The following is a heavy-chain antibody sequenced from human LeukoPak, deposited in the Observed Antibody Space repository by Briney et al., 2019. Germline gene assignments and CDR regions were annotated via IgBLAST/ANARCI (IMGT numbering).Heavy chain of an antibody. CDR2: INSDGSST. D-gene: IGHD4-23*01. J-gene: IGHJ5*02. V-gene: IGHV3-74*01. CDR1: GFTFSSYW. CDR3: YGGSGSDENWFDP. Sequence: GGSLRLSCAASGFTFSSYWMHWVRQAPGKGLVWVSRINSDGSSTSYADSVKGRFTISRDNAKNTLYLQMNSLRAEDTAGYDCYGGSGSDENWFDPWGQGTLVTVSS.